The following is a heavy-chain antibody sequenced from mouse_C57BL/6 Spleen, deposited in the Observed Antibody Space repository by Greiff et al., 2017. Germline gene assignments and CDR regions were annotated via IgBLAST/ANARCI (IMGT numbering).Heavy chain of an antibody. CDR2: INPSTGGT. D-gene: IGHD1-1*01. CDR3: ARNDYYGSSLDY. J-gene: IGHJ2*01. Sequence: VQLKQSGPELVKPGASVKISCKASGYSFTGYYMNWVKQSPEKSLEWIGEINPSTGGTTYNQKFKAKATLTVDKSSSTAYMQLKSLTSEDSAVYYCARNDYYGSSLDYWGQGTTLTVSS. CDR1: GYSFTGYY. V-gene: IGHV1-42*01.